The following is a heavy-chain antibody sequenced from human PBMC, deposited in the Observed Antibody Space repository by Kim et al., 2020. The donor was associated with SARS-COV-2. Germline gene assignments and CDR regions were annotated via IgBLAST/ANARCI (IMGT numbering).Heavy chain of an antibody. CDR3: AKDPLRITMVRGVIE. D-gene: IGHD3-10*01. Sequence: DSVKGRFTISRDNSKNTLYLQMNSLRAEDTAVYYCAKDPLRITMVRGVIEWGQGTLVTVSS. J-gene: IGHJ4*02. V-gene: IGHV3-23*01.